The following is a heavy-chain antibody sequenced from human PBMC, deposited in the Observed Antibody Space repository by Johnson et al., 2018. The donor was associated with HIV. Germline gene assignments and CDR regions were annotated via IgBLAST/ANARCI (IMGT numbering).Heavy chain of an antibody. Sequence: VQLVESGGGVVRPGRSLRLSCAACEFTFSRFAMHWVRQAPGKGLEWVAVISYDGNNKYYADSVKGRFTISRDNSKNTLYLQMNSLRAEDTAVYYCARPVPYYYDSSGYYSAAFDIWGQGTMVTVSS. D-gene: IGHD3-22*01. CDR3: ARPVPYYYDSSGYYSAAFDI. V-gene: IGHV3-30-3*01. J-gene: IGHJ3*02. CDR2: ISYDGNNK. CDR1: EFTFSRFA.